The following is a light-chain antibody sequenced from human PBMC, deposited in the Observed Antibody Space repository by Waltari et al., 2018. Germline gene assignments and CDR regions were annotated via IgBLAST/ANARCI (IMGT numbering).Light chain of an antibody. J-gene: IGKJ1*01. CDR1: QSVLYSSNNKNY. Sequence: DIVMTQSPDSLAVSLGERATINCKSSQSVLYSSNNKNYLAWYQQKPGPPPKLLIYWASTRESGVPDRFSGGGSGTDFTLTISSLQAEDVAVYYCHQYHSSPRTFGQGTKVELK. CDR2: WAS. V-gene: IGKV4-1*01. CDR3: HQYHSSPRT.